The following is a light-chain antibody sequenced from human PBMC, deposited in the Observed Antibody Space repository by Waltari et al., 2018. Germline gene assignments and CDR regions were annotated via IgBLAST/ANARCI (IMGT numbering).Light chain of an antibody. CDR2: GNR. CDR1: SSNIGAGYD. V-gene: IGLV1-40*01. CDR3: QSYDSSLSGSV. Sequence: QSGLTQPPSVSRPPGQRVTTTCTGISSNIGAGYDVHWYQLLPGTAPKLLIYGNRNRPSGVPDRFSGTKSGTSASPAITGLQAEDEACYYCQSYDSSLSGSVFGGVTKLTVL. J-gene: IGLJ2*01.